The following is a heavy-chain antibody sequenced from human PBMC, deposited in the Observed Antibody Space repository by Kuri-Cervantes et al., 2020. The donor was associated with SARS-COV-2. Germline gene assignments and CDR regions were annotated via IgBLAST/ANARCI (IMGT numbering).Heavy chain of an antibody. CDR3: ARKRDDTVTTDY. Sequence: GSLRLSCAVYGGSFSGYYWSWIRQPPGKGLEWIGEINHSGSTNYNPSLKSRVTVSVDTSKNQFSLKLSSVTAADTAVYYCARKRDDTVTTDYWGQGTLVTVSS. J-gene: IGHJ4*02. D-gene: IGHD4-17*01. CDR2: INHSGST. CDR1: GGSFSGYY. V-gene: IGHV4-34*01.